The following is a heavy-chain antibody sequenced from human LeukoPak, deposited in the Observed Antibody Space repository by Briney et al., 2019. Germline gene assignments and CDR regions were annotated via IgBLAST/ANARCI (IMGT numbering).Heavy chain of an antibody. V-gene: IGHV4-4*07. CDR2: IFTSGST. CDR3: ARAPVTVKDSFDI. J-gene: IGHJ3*02. Sequence: KPSETLSLTCAVSGGSINNYYWSWIRQPAGKELEWIGRIFTSGSTNYNASLKSRVTMSVDTSKNQFSLKLRSMTAADTAVYYCARAPVTVKDSFDIWGQGTMVTVSS. D-gene: IGHD4-11*01. CDR1: GGSINNYY.